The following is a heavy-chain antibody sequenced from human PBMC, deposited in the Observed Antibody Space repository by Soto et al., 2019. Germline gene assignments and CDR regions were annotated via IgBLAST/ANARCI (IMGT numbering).Heavy chain of an antibody. V-gene: IGHV1-69*06. Sequence: QVQLVQSGAEVKKPGSSVNVSCKASGGTFSSYGFTWVRQAPGQGLEWMGSIIPISDTTNYAQKFQGRVTITADKATSTAYMELSGLRSDDTAVYYCARASNSGYYYGMDVWGQGTTVTVSS. CDR1: GGTFSSYG. J-gene: IGHJ6*02. D-gene: IGHD3-22*01. CDR3: ARASNSGYYYGMDV. CDR2: IIPISDTT.